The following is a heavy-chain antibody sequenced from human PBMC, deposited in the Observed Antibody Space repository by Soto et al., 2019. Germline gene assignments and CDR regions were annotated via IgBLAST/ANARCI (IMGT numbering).Heavy chain of an antibody. D-gene: IGHD1-26*01. V-gene: IGHV4-59*02. J-gene: IGHJ4*02. CDR2: IYYSGYT. CDR3: ARCFSGNYPSRPEEQYYFDS. CDR1: GDSVRSYY. Sequence: SETLSLICTVCGDSVRSYYWSWIRQPPGKGLEWIGYIYYSGYTSYNPSLKSRVTISVDTSKNQFSLKLNSVTAADTAVYYCARCFSGNYPSRPEEQYYFDSWGQATLVTVSS.